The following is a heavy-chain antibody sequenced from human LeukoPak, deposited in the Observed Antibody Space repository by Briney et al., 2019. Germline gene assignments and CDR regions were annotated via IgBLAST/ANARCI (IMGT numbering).Heavy chain of an antibody. V-gene: IGHV3-11*04. CDR2: ISSSGSTI. CDR1: GFTFSDYY. Sequence: GGSLRLSCAASGFTFSDYYMSWIRQAPGKGLEWVSYISSSGSTIYYADSVKGRFTISRDNTKNSLYLQMNGLRAEDTAVYYCARDISSSSGAFDIWGQGTMVIVSS. J-gene: IGHJ3*02. D-gene: IGHD6-6*01. CDR3: ARDISSSSGAFDI.